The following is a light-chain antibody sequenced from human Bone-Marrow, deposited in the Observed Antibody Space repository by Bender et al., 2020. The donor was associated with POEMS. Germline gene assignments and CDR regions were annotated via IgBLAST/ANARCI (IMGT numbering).Light chain of an antibody. Sequence: QSVLTQLPSSSGTPGQRVTISCSGGSSNIGAHAVNWYQHLPGTAPKLLIYSSHRRPSEGPDRFSGSRSGTSASLAISGLQSEDEADYYCAVWDDSLNGWVFGGGTKLTVL. CDR3: AVWDDSLNGWV. CDR2: SSH. CDR1: SSNIGAHA. J-gene: IGLJ3*02. V-gene: IGLV1-44*01.